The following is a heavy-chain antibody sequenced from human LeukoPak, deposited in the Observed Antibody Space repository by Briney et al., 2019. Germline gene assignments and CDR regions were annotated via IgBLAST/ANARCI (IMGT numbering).Heavy chain of an antibody. V-gene: IGHV4-34*01. Sequence: NPSETLSLTCAVYGGSFSGYYWGWIRQPPGKGLEWIGEINHSGSTNYNPSLMSRVTISVDTTKNQFSLKLSSVTAADTTVYYCARHTLSIAAADSFIDYWGQGTLVTVSS. J-gene: IGHJ4*02. D-gene: IGHD6-13*01. CDR1: GGSFSGYY. CDR2: INHSGST. CDR3: ARHTLSIAAADSFIDY.